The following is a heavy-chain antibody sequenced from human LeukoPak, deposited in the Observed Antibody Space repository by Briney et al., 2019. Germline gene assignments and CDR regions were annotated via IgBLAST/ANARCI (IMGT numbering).Heavy chain of an antibody. D-gene: IGHD6-13*01. CDR3: ARGFGKAAADVFGGYTMDG. Sequence: GGSLRLSCAASGFTVNSNYMSWVRQAPGKGLEWVSLIYTGGSTYYADSVRGRFTISRDNSKNTLYLQMNSLRPEDTAIYYCARGFGKAAADVFGGYTMDGWGQGTTVTVSS. CDR1: GFTVNSNY. V-gene: IGHV3-66*02. CDR2: IYTGGST. J-gene: IGHJ6*02.